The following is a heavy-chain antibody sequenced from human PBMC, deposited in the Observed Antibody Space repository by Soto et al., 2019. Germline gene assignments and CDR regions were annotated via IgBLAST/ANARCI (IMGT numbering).Heavy chain of an antibody. Sequence: SETLSLTCAVYGGSFSGYYWSWIRQPPGKGLEWIGEINHSGSTNYNPSLKSRVTISVDTSKNQFSLKLSSVTAADTAVYYCARGRLTLESELNWFDPWGQGTLVTVSS. D-gene: IGHD1-1*01. CDR2: INHSGST. CDR3: ARGRLTLESELNWFDP. CDR1: GGSFSGYY. V-gene: IGHV4-34*01. J-gene: IGHJ5*02.